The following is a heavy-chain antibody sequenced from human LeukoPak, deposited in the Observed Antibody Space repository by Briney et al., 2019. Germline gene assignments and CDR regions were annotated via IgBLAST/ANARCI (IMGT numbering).Heavy chain of an antibody. Sequence: GGSLRLSCAASGFTFSSYAMSWVRQAPGKGLEWVSAISGSGGSTYYADSVKGRFTISRDNSKNTLYLQMNSLRAEGTAIYYCTTDTWYSAGHWGQGTLVTVSS. CDR2: ISGSGGST. CDR1: GFTFSSYA. D-gene: IGHD2-15*01. V-gene: IGHV3-23*01. CDR3: TTDTWYSAGH. J-gene: IGHJ4*02.